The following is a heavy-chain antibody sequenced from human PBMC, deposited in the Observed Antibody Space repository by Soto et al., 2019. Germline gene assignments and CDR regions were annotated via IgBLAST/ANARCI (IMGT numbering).Heavy chain of an antibody. Sequence: PSETLSLTCTVSGGSINNYYWSWIRQPPGKRVEWIGYILYSGSPTYNPSLKSRVTMSVDTSKNQFSLNLRSVTAADTAVYYCARGSDYGRYWGQGTLVTVSS. D-gene: IGHD4-17*01. CDR3: ARGSDYGRY. CDR2: ILYSGSP. J-gene: IGHJ4*02. CDR1: GGSINNYY. V-gene: IGHV4-59*01.